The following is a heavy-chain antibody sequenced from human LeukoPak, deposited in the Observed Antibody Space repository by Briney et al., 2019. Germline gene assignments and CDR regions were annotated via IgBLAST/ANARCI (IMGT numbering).Heavy chain of an antibody. D-gene: IGHD3-22*01. CDR3: ARAHYYDSSGYPQYYYYYGMDV. CDR2: MNPNSGNT. CDR1: GYTFTSYD. J-gene: IGHJ6*02. V-gene: IGHV1-8*01. Sequence: ASVKVSCKASGYTFTSYDINWVRQATGQGLEWMGWMNPNSGNTGYAQKFQGRVTMTRNTSISTAYMELSSLGSEDTAVYYCARAHYYDSSGYPQYYYYYGMDVWGQGTTVTVSS.